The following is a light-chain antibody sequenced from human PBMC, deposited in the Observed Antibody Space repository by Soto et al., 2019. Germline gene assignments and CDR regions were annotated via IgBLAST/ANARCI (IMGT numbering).Light chain of an antibody. CDR2: AAS. J-gene: IGKJ5*01. V-gene: IGKV3-20*01. CDR3: QQYAASPIT. Sequence: DIVLTQSPGTLSLSPGEGATLSCRASPTVSKNYLAWYQQKPGQAPRLLIYAASSRTTGIPDRFSGSGSGTEFTLTISRLEPEDFAVFYCQQYAASPITVGQGTRREI. CDR1: PTVSKNY.